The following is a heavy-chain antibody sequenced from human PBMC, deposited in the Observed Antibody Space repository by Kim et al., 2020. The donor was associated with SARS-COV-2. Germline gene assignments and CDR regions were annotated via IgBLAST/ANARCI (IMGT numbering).Heavy chain of an antibody. J-gene: IGHJ6*02. V-gene: IGHV3-13*01. CDR3: ARENYYGSGSYYTGNGMDV. Sequence: GRFTISRENAKNSLYLQMNSLRAGDTAVYYCARENYYGSGSYYTGNGMDVWGQGTTVTVSS. D-gene: IGHD3-10*01.